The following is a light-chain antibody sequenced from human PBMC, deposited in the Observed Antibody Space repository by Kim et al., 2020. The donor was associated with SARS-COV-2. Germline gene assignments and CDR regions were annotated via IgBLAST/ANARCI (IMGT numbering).Light chain of an antibody. CDR2: DAS. V-gene: IGKV1-33*01. CDR3: QHYDNLPPT. CDR1: QDISDY. Sequence: DIQMTQSPSSLSASVGDRVIITCQASQDISDYLNWYQQKPGKAPKLIIYDASNLGTGVPSRFSGSGSGTNFIFTISSVQPEDIATYYCQHYDNLPPTFGQGTKLEI. J-gene: IGKJ2*01.